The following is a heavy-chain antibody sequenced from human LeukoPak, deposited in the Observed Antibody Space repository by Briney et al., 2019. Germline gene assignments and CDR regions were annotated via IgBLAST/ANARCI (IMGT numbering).Heavy chain of an antibody. CDR2: IFPGGNT. CDR1: GGSVSSGTYY. J-gene: IGHJ5*02. V-gene: IGHV4-61*02. D-gene: IGHD1-7*01. Sequence: PSETLSLTCTVSGGSVSSGTYYWNWMRQPAGKGLEWIGRIFPGGNTYFNPSLKSRVTISVDTSKNQFSLKLSSVTAADTAVYYCARSSRYNWNYVGWFDPWGQGTLVTVSS. CDR3: ARSSRYNWNYVGWFDP.